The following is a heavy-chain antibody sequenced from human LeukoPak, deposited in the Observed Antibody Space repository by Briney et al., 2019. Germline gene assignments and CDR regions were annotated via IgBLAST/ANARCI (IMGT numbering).Heavy chain of an antibody. Sequence: GGSLRLSCAASGFTFSSYWMHWVRQAPGKGLVWVSRINSDGSSTSYAGSVKGRFTISRDNAKNTLYLQMNSLRAEDTAVYYCARVYYDSSGYYSFDYWGQGTLVTVSS. CDR1: GFTFSSYW. CDR2: INSDGSST. V-gene: IGHV3-74*01. CDR3: ARVYYDSSGYYSFDY. D-gene: IGHD3-22*01. J-gene: IGHJ4*02.